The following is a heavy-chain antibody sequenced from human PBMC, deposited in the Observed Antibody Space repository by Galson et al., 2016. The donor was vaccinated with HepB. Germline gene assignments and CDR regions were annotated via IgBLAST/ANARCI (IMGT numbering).Heavy chain of an antibody. Sequence: SLRLSCAASGFTLNFHGMHWVRQAPGKGLEWVAVICYDGKTKSYADAVKGRITISRDNSKNTLYLQMNMLRAEDTAVYYCARDVGGKSVAHTVGWFDTWGQGTLVTVSS. CDR1: GFTLNFHG. CDR2: ICYDGKTK. D-gene: IGHD3-16*01. V-gene: IGHV3-33*01. J-gene: IGHJ5*02. CDR3: ARDVGGKSVAHTVGWFDT.